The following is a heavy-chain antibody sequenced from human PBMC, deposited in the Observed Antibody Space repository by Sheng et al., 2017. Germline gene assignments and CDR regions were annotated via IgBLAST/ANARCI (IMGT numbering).Heavy chain of an antibody. J-gene: IGHJ4*02. CDR2: ISTSGRSI. D-gene: IGHD3-10*01. Sequence: QVQLVESGGGLVKPGGSLRLSCAASEFTFSNYYMSWIRQTPGKGLEWVSYISTSGRSIYYADSVKGRFTVSRDNAQNSLFLQMNGLRADDTAVYYCARPSNHGSGSYYFDHWGQGTLVTVSS. CDR1: EFTFSNYY. CDR3: ARPSNHGSGSYYFDH. V-gene: IGHV3-11*04.